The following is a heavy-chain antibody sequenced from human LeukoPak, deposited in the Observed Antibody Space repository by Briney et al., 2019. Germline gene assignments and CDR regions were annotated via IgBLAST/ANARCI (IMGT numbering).Heavy chain of an antibody. D-gene: IGHD6-19*01. V-gene: IGHV3-13*01. CDR1: GFTFSSYD. CDR3: ARGSGHDYFDY. CDR2: IGTAGDT. J-gene: IGHJ4*02. Sequence: PGGSLRLSCAASGFTFSSYDMHWVRQPTGKGLEWVSAIGTAGDTYYSHSVKGRFTISRENAKNSLYLHMNSLRAGDTAVYYCARGSGHDYFDYWGQGTLVTVSS.